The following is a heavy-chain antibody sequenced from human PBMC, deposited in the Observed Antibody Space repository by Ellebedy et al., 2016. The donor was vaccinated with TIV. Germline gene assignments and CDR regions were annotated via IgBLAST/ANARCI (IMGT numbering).Heavy chain of an antibody. CDR3: ARDIRITARNYCLDY. D-gene: IGHD6-6*01. CDR2: LSWNCGTT. V-gene: IGHV3-9*01. J-gene: IGHJ4*02. CDR1: GFTFDDYS. Sequence: GGSLRLCXAASGFTFDDYSAPWLRHVAGYGLYRSYDLSWNCGTTDYAECVKGRFTISRDSAKNSLSLQINRLRADDTAFYYWARDIRITARNYCLDYWGQGTLVTVSS.